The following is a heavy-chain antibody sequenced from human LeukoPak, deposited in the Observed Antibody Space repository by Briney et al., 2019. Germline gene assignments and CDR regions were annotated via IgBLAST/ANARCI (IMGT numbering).Heavy chain of an antibody. J-gene: IGHJ4*02. CDR2: MNLDGREK. Sequence: PGGSLRLSCAASGFTFSSYWMTWVRQAPGKGLEWVANMNLDGREKYYVDSVKGRFTISRDNAKNSLYLQMNSLTAEDTAVYYCARDDGFSSYSYWGQGALVTVS. CDR1: GFTFSSYW. CDR3: ARDDGFSSYSY. V-gene: IGHV3-7*01. D-gene: IGHD3/OR15-3a*01.